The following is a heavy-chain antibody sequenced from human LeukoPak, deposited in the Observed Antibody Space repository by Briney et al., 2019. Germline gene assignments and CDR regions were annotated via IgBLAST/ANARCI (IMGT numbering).Heavy chain of an antibody. Sequence: SETLSLTCTVSGYSISSGYYWGWIRQPPGKGLEWIGSIYHSGSTYYNPSLKSRVTISVDTSKNQFSLKLSSVTAADTAVYYCAREACGITMVRGVICYWGQETLVTVSS. V-gene: IGHV4-38-2*02. CDR3: AREACGITMVRGVICY. CDR1: GYSISSGYY. CDR2: IYHSGST. J-gene: IGHJ4*02. D-gene: IGHD3-10*01.